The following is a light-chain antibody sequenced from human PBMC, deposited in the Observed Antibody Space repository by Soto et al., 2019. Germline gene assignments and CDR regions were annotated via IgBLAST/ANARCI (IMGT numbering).Light chain of an antibody. Sequence: EVVLTQSPATLSLSPGERANLSCRTSQSVSRTLAWYQQKSGQAPRLLIYDASNRATGIPTRFSGSGSGTDLTLPISSREPDACAVYCCQQRYHWPQTCGQGTKVEIK. J-gene: IGKJ1*01. CDR1: QSVSRT. V-gene: IGKV3-11*01. CDR2: DAS. CDR3: QQRYHWPQT.